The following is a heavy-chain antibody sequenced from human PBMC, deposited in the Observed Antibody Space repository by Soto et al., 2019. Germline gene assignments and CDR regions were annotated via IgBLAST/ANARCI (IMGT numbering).Heavy chain of an antibody. CDR1: GFTFSSYG. J-gene: IGHJ6*02. V-gene: IGHV3-30*18. D-gene: IGHD6-25*01. CDR3: AKDQLQRLAYYYYGMDV. Sequence: XGSLRLSCAASGFTFSSYGMHWVRQAPGNGLEWVAVISYDGSNKYYADSVKGRFTISRDNSKNTLYLQVNSLRAEDTAVYYCAKDQLQRLAYYYYGMDVWGQGTTVTVSS. CDR2: ISYDGSNK.